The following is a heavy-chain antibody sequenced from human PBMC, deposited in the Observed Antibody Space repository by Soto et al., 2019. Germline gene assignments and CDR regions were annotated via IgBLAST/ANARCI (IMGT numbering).Heavy chain of an antibody. J-gene: IGHJ4*02. V-gene: IGHV4-34*01. CDR2: INHSGST. CDR1: GGSFSGYY. CDR3: ARGPPPLITGTTNYFDY. Sequence: SETLSLTCAVYGGSFSGYYWSWIRQPPGKGLEWIGEINHSGSTNYNPSLKSRVTISVDTSKNQFSLKLSSVTAADTAVYYCARGPPPLITGTTNYFDYWGQGTLVTVSS. D-gene: IGHD1-7*01.